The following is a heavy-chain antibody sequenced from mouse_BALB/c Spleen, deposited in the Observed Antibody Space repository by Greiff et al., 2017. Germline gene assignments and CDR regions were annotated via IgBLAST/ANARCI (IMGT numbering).Heavy chain of an antibody. D-gene: IGHD2-2*01. CDR2: ISSGSSTI. Sequence: EVLGVESGGGLVQPGGSRKLSCAASGFTFSSFGLHWVRQAPEKGLEWVAYISSGSSTIYYADTVKGRFTISRDNPKNTLFLQMTSLRSEDTAMYYCARSDGYDGYYYAMDYWGQGTSVTVSS. CDR3: ARSDGYDGYYYAMDY. V-gene: IGHV5-17*02. CDR1: GFTFSSFG. J-gene: IGHJ4*01.